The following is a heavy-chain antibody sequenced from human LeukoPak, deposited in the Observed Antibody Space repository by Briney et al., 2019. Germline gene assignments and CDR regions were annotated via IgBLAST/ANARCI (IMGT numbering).Heavy chain of an antibody. J-gene: IGHJ5*02. V-gene: IGHV3-33*01. CDR1: GYTFSSFG. Sequence: PGGSLRLSCAASGYTFSSFGMHWVRQAPGKGLEWVAVIWYDGSKEYYADSVKGRFTISRDTSKNTLYLQMNSLRVEDTAVYYCARDRAYNWFDPWGQGTLVTVSS. CDR2: IWYDGSKE. CDR3: ARDRAYNWFDP.